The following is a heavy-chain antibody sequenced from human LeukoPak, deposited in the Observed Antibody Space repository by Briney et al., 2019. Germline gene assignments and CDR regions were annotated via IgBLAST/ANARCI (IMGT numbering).Heavy chain of an antibody. CDR2: IDHTGIT. D-gene: IGHD4-23*01. CDR1: RGSFSGHY. CDR3: ARLSGGGGNLLDS. J-gene: IGHJ4*02. Sequence: PSETLSLTCAVSRGSFSGHYWSWVRQPPGKGLEWIGEIDHTGITKYNPSLESRVTMSVDTSRNQFSLNLSSVTAADTAVYYCARLSGGGGNLLDSWGQGALLTVSS. V-gene: IGHV4-34*01.